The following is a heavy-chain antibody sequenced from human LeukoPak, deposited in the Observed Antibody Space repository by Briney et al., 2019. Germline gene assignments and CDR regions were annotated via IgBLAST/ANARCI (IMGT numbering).Heavy chain of an antibody. CDR1: GYTFTSYA. CDR2: INTNTGNP. J-gene: IGHJ6*03. D-gene: IGHD6-6*01. CDR3: ATGGSIAAYYYYYMDV. V-gene: IGHV7-4-1*02. Sequence: ASVKVSCKASGYTFTSYAMNWVRQAPGQGLEWMGWINTNTGNPTYAQGFTGRFVFSLDTSVSTAYLQISSLKAEDTAVYYCATGGSIAAYYYYYMDVWGKGTTVTVSS.